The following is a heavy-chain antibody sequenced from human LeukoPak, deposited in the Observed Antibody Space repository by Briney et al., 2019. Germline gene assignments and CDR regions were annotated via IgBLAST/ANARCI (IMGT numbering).Heavy chain of an antibody. J-gene: IGHJ4*02. CDR2: IYYSGST. V-gene: IGHV4-59*01. CDR3: ARAAWGGTYFDY. D-gene: IGHD3-16*01. Sequence: SGTLSLTCTVSGGSISSYYWSWIRQPPGKGLEWIGYIYYSGSTNYNPSLKSRVTISVDTSKNQFSLKLSSVTAAGTAVYYCARAAWGGTYFDYWGQGTLVTVSS. CDR1: GGSISSYY.